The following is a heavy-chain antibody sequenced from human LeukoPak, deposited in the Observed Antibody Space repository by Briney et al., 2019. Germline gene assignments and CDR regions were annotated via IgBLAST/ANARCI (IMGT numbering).Heavy chain of an antibody. D-gene: IGHD6-13*01. CDR2: IIPLLGIV. Sequence: GSSVKVSCKASRVTFNSCSISWVRQAPGHGLDWMGRIIPLLGIVNYAQKFQGKVTITADKSTNTAYMELSSLRSEDTAMYYCASDRTIAAAVDPFDIWGQGTMVTVS. CDR3: ASDRTIAAAVDPFDI. V-gene: IGHV1-69*04. CDR1: RVTFNSCS. J-gene: IGHJ3*02.